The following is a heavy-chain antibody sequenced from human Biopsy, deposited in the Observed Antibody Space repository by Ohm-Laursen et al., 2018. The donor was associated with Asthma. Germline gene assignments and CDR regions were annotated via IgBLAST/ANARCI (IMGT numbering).Heavy chain of an antibody. J-gene: IGHJ4*02. CDR2: MSYDGSIK. Sequence: SLRLSCAASGFTFSSYGMDWVRQAPGKGLEWVALMSYDGSIKDYADSVKGRFTISRDNSMNALYLHMNSPRVEDTAVYYCARGLDYSGRSGFDYWGQGTLVTVSS. D-gene: IGHD3-10*01. CDR3: ARGLDYSGRSGFDY. CDR1: GFTFSSYG. V-gene: IGHV3-33*05.